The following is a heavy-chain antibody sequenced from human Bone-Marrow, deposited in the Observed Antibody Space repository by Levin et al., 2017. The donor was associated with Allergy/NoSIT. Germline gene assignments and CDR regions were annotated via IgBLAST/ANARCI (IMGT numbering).Heavy chain of an antibody. CDR2: IYPGDSET. D-gene: IGHD3-10*01. J-gene: IGHJ4*02. CDR1: GSQFTGYW. Sequence: PGGSLRLSCQGSGSQFTGYWIGWVRQLPGKGLEWMGNIYPGDSETRSSPSFQGQVTVSVDKSINTAYLQWDSLRTSDTAMYYCARQSDELPPYDGEWVEEHFFDYWGQGTLVTVSS. V-gene: IGHV5-51*01. CDR3: ARQSDELPPYDGEWVEEHFFDY.